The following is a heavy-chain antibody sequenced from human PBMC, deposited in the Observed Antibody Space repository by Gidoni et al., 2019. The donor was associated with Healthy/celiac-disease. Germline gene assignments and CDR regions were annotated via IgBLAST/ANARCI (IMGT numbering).Heavy chain of an antibody. J-gene: IGHJ6*02. D-gene: IGHD6-13*01. CDR3: ARDSSSWYMLGN. CDR2: ISSSSSYI. Sequence: EVQLVESGGGLVKPGGSLRLSCAASGFTFSSYSMNWVRQAPGKGLEWVSSISSSSSYIYYADSVKGRFTISRDNAKNSLYMQMNSLRAEETAVYYCARDSSSWYMLGNWGQGTTVTVSS. V-gene: IGHV3-21*01. CDR1: GFTFSSYS.